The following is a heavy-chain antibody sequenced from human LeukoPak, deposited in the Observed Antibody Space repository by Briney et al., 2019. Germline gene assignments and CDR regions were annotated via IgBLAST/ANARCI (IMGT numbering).Heavy chain of an antibody. CDR2: ISSSSSYI. CDR1: GFTFSDYY. D-gene: IGHD5-18*01. J-gene: IGHJ6*03. Sequence: GGSLRLSCAASGFTFSDYYMSWIRQAPGKGLEWVSSISSSSSYICYADSVKGRFTISRDNAKNSLYLQMNSLRADDTAVYYCARASGYSYGYGYFFLDVWGKGTTVTISS. CDR3: ARASGYSYGYGYFFLDV. V-gene: IGHV3-11*06.